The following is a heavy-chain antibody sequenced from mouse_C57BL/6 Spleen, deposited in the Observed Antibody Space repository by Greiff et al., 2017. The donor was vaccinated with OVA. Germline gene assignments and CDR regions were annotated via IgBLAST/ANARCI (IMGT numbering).Heavy chain of an antibody. D-gene: IGHD2-5*01. V-gene: IGHV1-82*01. CDR3: ARWGDYSNSAWFAY. Sequence: QVQLKESGPELVKPGASVKISCKASGYAFSSSWMNWVKQRPGKGLEWIGRIYPGDGDTTYNGKFKGKATLTADKSSSTAYMHLSSLTSEDSAVYFCARWGDYSNSAWFAYWGQGTLVTVSA. CDR1: GYAFSSSW. J-gene: IGHJ3*01. CDR2: IYPGDGDT.